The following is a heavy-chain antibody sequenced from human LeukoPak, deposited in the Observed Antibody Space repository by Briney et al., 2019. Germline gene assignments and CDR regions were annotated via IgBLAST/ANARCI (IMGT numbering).Heavy chain of an antibody. J-gene: IGHJ4*02. D-gene: IGHD2-21*01. CDR1: GFTFSSYA. CDR2: ISGSGGST. V-gene: IGHV3-23*01. Sequence: GESLRLSCAASGFTFSSYAMSWVRQAPGKGLEGVSAISGSGGSTYYADSVKGRFTISRDNSKNTLYLQMNSQRAEDTAVYYCAKWVIGPIDYWGQGTLVTVSS. CDR3: AKWVIGPIDY.